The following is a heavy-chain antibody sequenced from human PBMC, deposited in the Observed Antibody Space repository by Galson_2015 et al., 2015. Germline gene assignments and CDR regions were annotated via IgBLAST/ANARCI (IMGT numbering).Heavy chain of an antibody. CDR3: ARDLYYYDSSGYYEY. Sequence: SLRLSCAACGFTFSSYGMHWGRQAPGKGLEWVAVIWYDGSNKYYADSVKGRFTISRDNSKNTLYLQMNSLRAEDTAVYYCARDLYYYDSSGYYEYWGQGTLVTVSS. D-gene: IGHD3-22*01. J-gene: IGHJ4*02. V-gene: IGHV3-33*01. CDR2: IWYDGSNK. CDR1: GFTFSSYG.